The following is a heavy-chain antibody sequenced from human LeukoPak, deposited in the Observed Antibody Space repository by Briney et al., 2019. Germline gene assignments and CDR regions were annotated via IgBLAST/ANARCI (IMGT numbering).Heavy chain of an antibody. CDR1: GYSFTSYW. V-gene: IGHV5-51*01. CDR2: IYPGDSDT. Sequence: GEPLKISCKGSGYSFTSYWIAWVRQMPGKGLEWMGIIYPGDSDTRYSPSFQGQVTISADKPISTAYLQWSSLKASDTAMYYCARRQYSSSWYNFDYWGQGTLVTVSS. J-gene: IGHJ4*02. CDR3: ARRQYSSSWYNFDY. D-gene: IGHD6-13*01.